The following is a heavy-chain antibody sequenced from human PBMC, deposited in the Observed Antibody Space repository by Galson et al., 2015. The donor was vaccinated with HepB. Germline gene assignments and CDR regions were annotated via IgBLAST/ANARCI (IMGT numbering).Heavy chain of an antibody. V-gene: IGHV3-48*03. CDR2: ISTNGGVM. Sequence: SLRLSCAASGFSISNYELHWVRQAPGKGLEWISYISTNGGVMSNADTAKGRFTVSRGNAKKSLYLHMTSLRAEDTAVYYCTRADGVTEYFSGLGGQGTLVTVSS. J-gene: IGHJ4*02. CDR3: TRADGVTEYFSGL. CDR1: GFSISNYE. D-gene: IGHD6-19*01.